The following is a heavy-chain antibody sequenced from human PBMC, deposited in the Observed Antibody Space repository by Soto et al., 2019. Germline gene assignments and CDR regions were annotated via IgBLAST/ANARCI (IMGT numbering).Heavy chain of an antibody. CDR3: ASSGLPAATLQLDY. CDR2: INAGNGNT. CDR1: RYTFTRYA. D-gene: IGHD2-2*01. V-gene: IGHV1-3*01. Sequence: GASVKVSCKASRYTFTRYAMHCVRQSPGQRLEWMGWINAGNGNTKYSQKFQGRVTITRDTSASTAYMELSSLRSEDTAVYYCASSGLPAATLQLDYWGQGTLVTVSS. J-gene: IGHJ4*02.